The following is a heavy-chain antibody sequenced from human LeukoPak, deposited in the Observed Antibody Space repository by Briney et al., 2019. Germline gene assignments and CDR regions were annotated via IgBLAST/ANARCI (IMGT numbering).Heavy chain of an antibody. J-gene: IGHJ4*02. V-gene: IGHV4-34*01. CDR3: ARVRGRNFDY. Sequence: PSETLSLTCAVYGGSFSGYYWSWIRQPPGKGLEWIGEINHSGSTSYNPSLKSRVTISVDTSKNQFSLKLSSVTAADTAVYYCARVRGRNFDYWGQGTLVTVSS. CDR1: GGSFSGYY. CDR2: INHSGST. D-gene: IGHD1-26*01.